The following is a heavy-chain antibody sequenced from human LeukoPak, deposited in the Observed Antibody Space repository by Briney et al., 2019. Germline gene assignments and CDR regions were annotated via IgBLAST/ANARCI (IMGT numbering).Heavy chain of an antibody. CDR3: AKVGLGNTAIHI. Sequence: ASVKVSCKASGYTFPNYDINWVRQATGQGLEWMGWMNFNSGNTGYAQKFQGRVTMNSNTAISTVYMELSNLKSEDTAIYYCAKVGLGNTAIHIWGQGTMVTVSS. D-gene: IGHD5-18*01. J-gene: IGHJ3*02. CDR2: MNFNSGNT. CDR1: GYTFPNYD. V-gene: IGHV1-8*01.